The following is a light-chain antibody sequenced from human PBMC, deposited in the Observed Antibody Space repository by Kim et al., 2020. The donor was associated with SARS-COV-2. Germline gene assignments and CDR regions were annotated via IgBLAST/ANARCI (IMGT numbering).Light chain of an antibody. CDR1: NSDVGAYAY. CDR2: VVS. Sequence: QSIHIPLTATNSDVGAYAYFSWYQQPPGKAPHLIIFVVSNRPSGVSSRFSGAKSGNTASLTISGLQDEDEADYYCCSYARGSAYVFGTGTKVTVL. J-gene: IGLJ1*01. CDR3: CSYARGSAYV. V-gene: IGLV2-14*03.